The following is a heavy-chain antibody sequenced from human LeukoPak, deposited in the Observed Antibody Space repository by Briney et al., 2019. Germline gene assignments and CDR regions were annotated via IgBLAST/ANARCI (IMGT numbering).Heavy chain of an antibody. V-gene: IGHV4-31*02. J-gene: IGHJ4*02. CDR1: GDSINSATYY. CDR3: ARESTSSSSSFYFDP. CDR2: FDSSGRT. Sequence: PSETLSLTCRVSGDSINSATYYWTWLRQHPGKGLEWVVYFDSSGRTYYNPSLKNRVTISRDTSTNQFSLNLDSVTAADTAMYYCARESTSSSSSFYFDPWGRGTLVTVSS. D-gene: IGHD6-6*01.